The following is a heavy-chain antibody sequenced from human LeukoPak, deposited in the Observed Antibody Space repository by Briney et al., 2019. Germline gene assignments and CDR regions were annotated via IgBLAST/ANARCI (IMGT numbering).Heavy chain of an antibody. CDR2: IWYGGSNK. CDR1: GFTFSSYG. J-gene: IGHJ5*02. CDR3: ARGPPRGYFDWYNWFDP. Sequence: GGSLRLSCAASGFTFSSYGMHWVRQAPGKGLEWVAVIWYGGSNKYYADSVKGRFTISRDNSKNTLYLQMNSLRAEDTAVYYCARGPPRGYFDWYNWFDPWGQGTLVTVSS. D-gene: IGHD3-9*01. V-gene: IGHV3-33*01.